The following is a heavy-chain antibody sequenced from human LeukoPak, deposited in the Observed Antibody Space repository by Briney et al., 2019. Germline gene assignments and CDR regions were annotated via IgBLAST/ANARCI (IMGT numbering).Heavy chain of an antibody. CDR2: IKLSEDYT. V-gene: IGHV1-46*01. J-gene: IGHJ4*02. CDR3: ARDSGGGAADY. D-gene: IGHD3-16*01. CDR1: GGTFSSYA. Sequence: ASVKVSCKASGGTFSSYAISWVRQSPGQGLEWMGIIKLSEDYTSYAQKFQGRVTMTRDTSASTVYMELSNLRSEDTAVFYCARDSGGGAADYWGQGTLVTVSS.